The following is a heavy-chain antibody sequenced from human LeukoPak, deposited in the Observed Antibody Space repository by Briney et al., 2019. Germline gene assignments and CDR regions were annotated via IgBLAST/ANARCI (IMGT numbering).Heavy chain of an antibody. CDR2: IIPIFGTA. D-gene: IGHD2-21*02. J-gene: IGHJ3*02. Sequence: SVKVSCKASGGTFSSYAISWVRQAPGQGLEWMGGIIPIFGTANYAQKFQGRVTITADKSTSTAYMELSSLRSEDTAVYYCARRLLSVVVTYAFDIWGQGTMVTVSS. CDR1: GGTFSSYA. V-gene: IGHV1-69*06. CDR3: ARRLLSVVVTYAFDI.